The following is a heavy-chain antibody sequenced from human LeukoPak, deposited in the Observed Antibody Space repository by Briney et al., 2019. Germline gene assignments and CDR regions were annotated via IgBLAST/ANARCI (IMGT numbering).Heavy chain of an antibody. V-gene: IGHV3-7*01. D-gene: IGHD3-16*01. J-gene: IGHJ3*02. CDR1: GFTFSSYA. CDR2: IKQDGSEK. CDR3: ARDHGAFDI. Sequence: GGSLRLSCAASGFTFSSYAMSWVRQAPGKGLEWVANIKQDGSEKYYVDSVKDRFTISRDNAKNSLYLQMNSLRAEDTAVYYCARDHGAFDIWGQGTMVTVSS.